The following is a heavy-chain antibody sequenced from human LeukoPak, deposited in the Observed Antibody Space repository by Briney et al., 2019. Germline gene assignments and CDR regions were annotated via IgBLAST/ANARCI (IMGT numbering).Heavy chain of an antibody. V-gene: IGHV1-8*01. CDR2: MNPNSGNT. Sequence: ASVKVSCKASGYTFTSYDINRVRQATGQGLEWMGWMNPNSGNTGYAQKFQGRVTMTRNTSISTAYMELSSLRSEDTAVYYCARALRAKVTGTTEYYYYYMDVWGKGTTVTVSS. D-gene: IGHD1-7*01. J-gene: IGHJ6*03. CDR1: GYTFTSYD. CDR3: ARALRAKVTGTTEYYYYYMDV.